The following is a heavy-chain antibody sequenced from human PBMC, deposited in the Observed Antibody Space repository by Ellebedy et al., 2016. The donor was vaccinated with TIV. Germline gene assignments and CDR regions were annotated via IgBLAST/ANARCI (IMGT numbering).Heavy chain of an antibody. J-gene: IGHJ4*02. CDR3: ARDLEWWAYYDFWTGYYLSPGFDY. Sequence: GESLKISXAASGFTFSSYWMTWVRQSSGKGLEWVANIKHDGSVQYYLDSVKGRFTISRDNAKNSVHLQMNSLRAEDTAVYYCARDLEWWAYYDFWTGYYLSPGFDYWGQGTLVTVSS. CDR2: IKHDGSVQ. D-gene: IGHD3-3*01. CDR1: GFTFSSYW. V-gene: IGHV3-7*03.